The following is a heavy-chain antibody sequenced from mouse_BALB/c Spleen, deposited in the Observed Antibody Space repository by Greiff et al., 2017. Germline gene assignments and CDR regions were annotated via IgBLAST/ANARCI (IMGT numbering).Heavy chain of an antibody. CDR1: GFSLTSYG. CDR2: IWSGGST. CDR3: APSTMITTEEVDAMDY. D-gene: IGHD2-4*01. J-gene: IGHJ4*01. Sequence: VQLQQSGPGLVQPSQSLSITCTVSGFSLTSYGVHWVRQSPGKGLEWLGVIWSGGSTDYNAAFISRLSISKDNSKSQVFFKMNSLQANDTAIYYCAPSTMITTEEVDAMDYWGQGTSVTVSA. V-gene: IGHV2-2*02.